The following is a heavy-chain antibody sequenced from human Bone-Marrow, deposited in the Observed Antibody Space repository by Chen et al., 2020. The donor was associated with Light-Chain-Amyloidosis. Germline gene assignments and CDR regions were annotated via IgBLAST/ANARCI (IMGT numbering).Heavy chain of an antibody. CDR2: INHSGST. J-gene: IGHJ3*02. V-gene: IGHV4-34*01. Sequence: QVQLQQWGAGLLKPSETLPLTCGVYGGSLSGYYWRWIRQSPGKGLEWIGEINHSGSTYYYPALKSQVTISVDSSKNQFSLKLSSVTAADTAVYYCAMERITSFGVPPDAFDIWGRGTMVTVSS. CDR3: AMERITSFGVPPDAFDI. CDR1: GGSLSGYY. D-gene: IGHD3-3*01.